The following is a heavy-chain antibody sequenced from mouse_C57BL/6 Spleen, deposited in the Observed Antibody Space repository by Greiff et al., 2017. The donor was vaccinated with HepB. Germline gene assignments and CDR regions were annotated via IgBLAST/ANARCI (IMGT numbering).Heavy chain of an antibody. CDR1: GYTFTSYT. V-gene: IGHV1-4*01. Sequence: VKLQESGAELARPGASVKMSCKASGYTFTSYTMHWVKQRPGQGLEWIGYINPSSGYTKYNQKFKDKATLTADKSSSTAYMQLSSLTSEDSAVYYCARPTLSFPDVYFDYWGQGTTLTVSS. CDR3: ARPTLSFPDVYFDY. J-gene: IGHJ2*01. D-gene: IGHD1-1*01. CDR2: INPSSGYT.